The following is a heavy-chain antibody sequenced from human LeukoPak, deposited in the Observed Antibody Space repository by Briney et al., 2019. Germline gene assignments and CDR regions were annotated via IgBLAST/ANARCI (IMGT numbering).Heavy chain of an antibody. D-gene: IGHD6-13*01. V-gene: IGHV1-18*04. Sequence: GASVKVSCKASGYTFTGYYMHWVRQAPGQGLEWMGWISAYNGDTNYAQKLQGRVTMTANTSTSTAYMELRSLRSDDTAVYYCARVDSSTWYLDYYYYYYMDVWGKGTAVTISS. CDR1: GYTFTGYY. CDR3: ARVDSSTWYLDYYYYYYMDV. J-gene: IGHJ6*03. CDR2: ISAYNGDT.